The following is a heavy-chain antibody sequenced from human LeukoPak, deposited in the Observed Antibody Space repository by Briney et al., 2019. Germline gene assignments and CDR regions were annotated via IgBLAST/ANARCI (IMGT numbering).Heavy chain of an antibody. Sequence: GESLKISCKGSGYSFTSYWIGRVRQMPGKGLEWMGIIYPGDSDTRYSPSFQGQVTISADKSISTAYLQWSSLKASDTAMYYCARHSENFDWLLYFDYWGQGTLVTVSS. CDR3: ARHSENFDWLLYFDY. V-gene: IGHV5-51*01. D-gene: IGHD3-9*01. J-gene: IGHJ4*02. CDR2: IYPGDSDT. CDR1: GYSFTSYW.